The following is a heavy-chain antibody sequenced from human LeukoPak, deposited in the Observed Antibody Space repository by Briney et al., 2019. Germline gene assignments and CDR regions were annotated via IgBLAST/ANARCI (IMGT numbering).Heavy chain of an antibody. D-gene: IGHD2-21*01. CDR1: GFTFSKYV. J-gene: IGHJ4*02. CDR2: ISYDGSNK. Sequence: PGGSLRLSCAASGFTFSKYVMHWVRQAPGKGLEWVATISYDGSNKYYADSVKGRFTISRDNSKNTLYLQMSSLKTGDTAVYYCARDGPAVIFFGYFEYWGQGTLVAVSS. CDR3: ARDGPAVIFFGYFEY. V-gene: IGHV3-30*03.